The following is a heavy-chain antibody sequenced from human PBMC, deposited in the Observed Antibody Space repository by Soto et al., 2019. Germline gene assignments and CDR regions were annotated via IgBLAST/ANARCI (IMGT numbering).Heavy chain of an antibody. CDR2: MNPSGDRT. CDR3: ARGRGYSGDDLQEDGIDV. D-gene: IGHD5-12*01. Sequence: QVQLMQSGTEVKEPGASVNLSCKASGYTFSSFYIHWVRQAPGQGLEWVGIMNPSGDRTNYAQNFQGRVTMTRDTATSTVYMELSSLRSEDTAVYYCARGRGYSGDDLQEDGIDVWGQGTMVTVSS. V-gene: IGHV1-46*01. J-gene: IGHJ3*01. CDR1: GYTFSSFY.